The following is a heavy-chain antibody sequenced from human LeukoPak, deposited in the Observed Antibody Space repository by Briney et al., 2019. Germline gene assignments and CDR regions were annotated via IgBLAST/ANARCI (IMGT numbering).Heavy chain of an antibody. CDR1: GFTFSSYS. Sequence: PGGSLRLSCAASGFTFSSYSMNWVRQAPGKGLEWVSSISSSSSYIYYADSVKGRFTISRDNAKNSLYLQMNSLRAEDTAVYYCAKDSSGWYDGAFDIWGQGTMVTVSS. D-gene: IGHD6-19*01. V-gene: IGHV3-21*01. CDR3: AKDSSGWYDGAFDI. CDR2: ISSSSSYI. J-gene: IGHJ3*02.